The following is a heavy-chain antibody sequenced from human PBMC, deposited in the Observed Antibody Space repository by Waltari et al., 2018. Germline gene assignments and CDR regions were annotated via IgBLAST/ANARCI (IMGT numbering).Heavy chain of an antibody. D-gene: IGHD6-6*01. V-gene: IGHV4-38-2*01. J-gene: IGHJ4*02. CDR1: GYSISSGYY. CDR2: IYHSGRT. CDR3: ARPPQGSSSDDY. Sequence: QVQLQESGPGLVKPSETLSLTCAVSGYSISSGYYWGCIRQPPGKGLEWIGSIYHSGRTYYNPSLKSRVTISVDTSKNQFSLKLSSVTAADTAVYYCARPPQGSSSDDYWGQGTLVTVSS.